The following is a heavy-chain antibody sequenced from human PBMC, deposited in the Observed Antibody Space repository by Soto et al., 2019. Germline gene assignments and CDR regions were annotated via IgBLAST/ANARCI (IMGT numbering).Heavy chain of an antibody. D-gene: IGHD5-18*01. CDR1: GFTFSTYG. V-gene: IGHV3-33*01. CDR2: IWYDGSNK. J-gene: IGHJ4*02. CDR3: ARVVKDGYEDY. Sequence: HPGGSLRLSCAASGFTFSTYGMHWVRQAPGKGLEWVAAIWYDGSNKYYADSVKGRFTISRDNSKNTLYLQMNSLRAEDTAVYYCARVVKDGYEDYWGQGTLVTVSS.